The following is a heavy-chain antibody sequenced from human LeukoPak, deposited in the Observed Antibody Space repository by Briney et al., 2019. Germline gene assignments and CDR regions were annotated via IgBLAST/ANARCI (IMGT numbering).Heavy chain of an antibody. D-gene: IGHD6-13*01. J-gene: IGHJ6*02. V-gene: IGHV1-18*01. CDR2: ISAYNGNT. CDR1: GYTXTSYG. Sequence: GASVKVSCKASGYTXTSYGISWVRQAPGQGLEWMGWISAYNGNTNYAQKLQGRVTMTTDTSTSTAYMELRSPRSDDTAVYYCAGDPSVAAAGTTGYYYGMDVWGQGTTVTVS. CDR3: AGDPSVAAAGTTGYYYGMDV.